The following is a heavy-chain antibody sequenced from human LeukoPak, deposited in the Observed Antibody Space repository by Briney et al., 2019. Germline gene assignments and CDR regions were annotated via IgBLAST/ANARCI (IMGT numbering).Heavy chain of an antibody. V-gene: IGHV3-23*01. CDR1: GFTFSSYA. Sequence: GGSLRLSCAVSGFTFSSYAIAWVRQAPGKGLEWVSSISGSGNRTYYATSVKGRFTLSRDNSKNTLYLQMNSLRAEDTAVYYCATHLVSSSSFYFDYWGQGTLVTVSS. CDR2: ISGSGNRT. D-gene: IGHD6-6*01. CDR3: ATHLVSSSSFYFDY. J-gene: IGHJ4*02.